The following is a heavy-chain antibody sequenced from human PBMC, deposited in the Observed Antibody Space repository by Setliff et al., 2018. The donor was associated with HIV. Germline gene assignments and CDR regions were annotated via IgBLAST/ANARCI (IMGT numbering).Heavy chain of an antibody. D-gene: IGHD6-19*01. Sequence: SETLSLTCRVYGGSITSGNYYWGWIRQAPGKGLEWIASMIYGGDTWYNPSLKSRVTIYVATANNEISLRLSSVTAEDTAVYRCARPHSGRGGGAWFDPWGQGIQVTVSS. V-gene: IGHV4-39*01. J-gene: IGHJ5*02. CDR1: GGSITSGNYY. CDR2: MIYGGDT. CDR3: ARPHSGRGGGAWFDP.